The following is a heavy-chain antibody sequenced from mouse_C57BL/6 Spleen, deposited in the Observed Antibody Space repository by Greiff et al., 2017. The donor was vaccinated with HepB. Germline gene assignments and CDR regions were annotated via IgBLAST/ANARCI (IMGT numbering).Heavy chain of an antibody. CDR2: IYPYNGVS. J-gene: IGHJ4*01. V-gene: IGHV1-31*01. CDR3: ASFPYGYYGHYYAMDY. D-gene: IGHD2-3*01. CDR1: GYSFTGYY. Sequence: EVQLQQSGPELVKPGASVKISCKASGYSFTGYYMHWVKQSHGNILDWIGYIYPYNGVSSYNQKFKGKATLTVDKSSSTAYMELRSLTSEDSAVYYCASFPYGYYGHYYAMDYWGQGTSVTVSS.